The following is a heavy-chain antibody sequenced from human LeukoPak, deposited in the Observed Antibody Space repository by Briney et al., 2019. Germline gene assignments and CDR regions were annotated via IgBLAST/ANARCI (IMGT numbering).Heavy chain of an antibody. V-gene: IGHV3-48*03. J-gene: IGHJ3*02. Sequence: GGSLRLSCAASGFTFSSYEMNWVRQAPGKGLEWVSYISSSGSTIYYADSVKGRFTISRDNAKNSLYLQMNSLRAEDTAVYYCASSYPNCYDSSAHDAFDIWGQGTMVTVSS. D-gene: IGHD3-22*01. CDR1: GFTFSSYE. CDR2: ISSSGSTI. CDR3: ASSYPNCYDSSAHDAFDI.